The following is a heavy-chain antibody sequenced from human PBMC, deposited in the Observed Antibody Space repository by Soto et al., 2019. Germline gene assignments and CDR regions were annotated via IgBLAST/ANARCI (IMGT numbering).Heavy chain of an antibody. CDR3: ARGGRHPKSSYYSGMDV. CDR2: SPPIFGTS. Sequence: QVQLVQSGAEVKKPGSSVKVSCKASGGTFSTYSISWVRQAPGQGLEWMGGSPPIFGTSKYAQNFQGRVTITADESTSTAYMELSSLRSDDTAVYYCARGGRHPKSSYYSGMDVWGQGTTVTVSS. V-gene: IGHV1-69*01. CDR1: GGTFSTYS. J-gene: IGHJ6*01.